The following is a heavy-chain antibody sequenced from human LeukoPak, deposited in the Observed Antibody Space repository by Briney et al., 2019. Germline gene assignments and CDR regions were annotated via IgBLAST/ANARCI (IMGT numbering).Heavy chain of an antibody. D-gene: IGHD2-2*01. Sequence: NTSETLSLTCTVSGGSISSYYWSWIRQPPGKGLEWIGYIYTSGSTNYNPSLKSRVTISVDTSKNQFSLTLSSVTAADTAVYYCARLGIVVVPAAIAVPDYYYYYMDVWGKGTTVTVSS. CDR1: GGSISSYY. V-gene: IGHV4-4*09. J-gene: IGHJ6*03. CDR3: ARLGIVVVPAAIAVPDYYYYYMDV. CDR2: IYTSGST.